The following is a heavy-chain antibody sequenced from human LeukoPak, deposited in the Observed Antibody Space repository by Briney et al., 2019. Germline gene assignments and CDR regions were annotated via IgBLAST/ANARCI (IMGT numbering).Heavy chain of an antibody. Sequence: PGGSLRLPCAASGLTFSNFAMSWVRQAPGKGLQWVSAISDSGGGTFYADSVKGRFTISRDNSKNTLYLQMNSLRAEDTAVYYCAKVGVGWVAFEYWGQGTLVTVSS. J-gene: IGHJ4*02. CDR2: ISDSGGGT. V-gene: IGHV3-23*01. D-gene: IGHD3-16*01. CDR1: GLTFSNFA. CDR3: AKVGVGWVAFEY.